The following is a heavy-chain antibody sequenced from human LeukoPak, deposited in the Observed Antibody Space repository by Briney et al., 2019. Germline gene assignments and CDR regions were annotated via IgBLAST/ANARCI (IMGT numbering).Heavy chain of an antibody. D-gene: IGHD3-10*01. CDR2: MSSDGSNE. Sequence: GGSLRLSCGASGFTFRTYAMHWVRQTPDKGLEWVAFMSSDGSNENYADSVKGRFTISRDENTLYLQMNHLRVDDTAVYYCTRGGEEPFDYWGQGTLVTVSS. CDR3: TRGGEEPFDY. J-gene: IGHJ4*02. V-gene: IGHV3-30*03. CDR1: GFTFRTYA.